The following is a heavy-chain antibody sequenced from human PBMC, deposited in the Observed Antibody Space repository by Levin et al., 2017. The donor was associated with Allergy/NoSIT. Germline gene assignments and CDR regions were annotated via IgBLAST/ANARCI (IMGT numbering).Heavy chain of an antibody. Sequence: PGGSLRLSCAASGFTFSSYVMSWVRQAPGKGLEWVSTIGRSGATTYYAGSVKGRFTISRDNSRKTLYLRVNSLRAEDTAVYYCAKDRDDYGDYTFDYWGQGTLVTVSS. J-gene: IGHJ4*02. CDR2: IGRSGATT. CDR1: GFTFSSYV. CDR3: AKDRDDYGDYTFDY. D-gene: IGHD4-17*01. V-gene: IGHV3-23*01.